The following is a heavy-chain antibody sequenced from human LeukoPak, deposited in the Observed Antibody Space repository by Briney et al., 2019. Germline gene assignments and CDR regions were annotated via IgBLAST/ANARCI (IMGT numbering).Heavy chain of an antibody. J-gene: IGHJ5*02. CDR2: ISAYNGNT. Sequence: ASVKVSCKASGYTFTSYGISWVRQAPGQGLEWMGWISAYNGNTNYAQKLQGRVTMTTDTSTSTAYMELRSLRSDDTAVYYCARHQGTRLCGVCSGWFDPWGQGTLVTVSS. CDR1: GYTFTSYG. CDR3: ARHQGTRLCGVCSGWFDP. D-gene: IGHD2-21*01. V-gene: IGHV1-18*01.